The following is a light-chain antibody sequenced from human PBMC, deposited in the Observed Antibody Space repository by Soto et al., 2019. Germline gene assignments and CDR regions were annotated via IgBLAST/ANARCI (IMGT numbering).Light chain of an antibody. CDR1: QSISNH. V-gene: IGKV1-5*03. CDR3: QQYDHYPIT. CDR2: EAS. Sequence: DIQMTQSPSSLSAPVEERVIITCPASQSISNHLNWYQQKPGKAPMLLIYEASSLQSGVPSRFSGSRSGTEFTLTISSLQPDDLASYYCQQYDHYPITFGQGTRLEI. J-gene: IGKJ5*01.